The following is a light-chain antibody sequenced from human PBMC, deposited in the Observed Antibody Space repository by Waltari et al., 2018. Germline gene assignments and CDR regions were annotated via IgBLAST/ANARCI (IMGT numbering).Light chain of an antibody. Sequence: QSALTQPPAASGSPGQSVTISCTGTGSDVGKYDYVSWYQQHPGKAPKLMIYGLSKRPPGVPDRFSGSEAGNTASLTVSGLQAEDEADYYCSSYAGSHYWVFGGGTKLTVL. CDR1: GSDVGKYDY. CDR3: SSYAGSHYWV. CDR2: GLS. J-gene: IGLJ3*02. V-gene: IGLV2-8*01.